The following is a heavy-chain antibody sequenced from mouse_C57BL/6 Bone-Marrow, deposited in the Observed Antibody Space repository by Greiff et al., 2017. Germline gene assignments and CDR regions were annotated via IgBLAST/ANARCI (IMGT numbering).Heavy chain of an antibody. J-gene: IGHJ3*01. CDR3: ASDRYYINDGFAY. D-gene: IGHD2-5*01. CDR2: ISDGGSYT. Sequence: EVQLQESGGGLVKPGGSLKLSCAASGFTFSSYAMSWVRQTPEKRLEWVATISDGGSYTYYPDNVKGRFTITRDNAKNNLYLQMSHLKSEDTAMYYCASDRYYINDGFAYWGQGTLVTVSA. CDR1: GFTFSSYA. V-gene: IGHV5-4*01.